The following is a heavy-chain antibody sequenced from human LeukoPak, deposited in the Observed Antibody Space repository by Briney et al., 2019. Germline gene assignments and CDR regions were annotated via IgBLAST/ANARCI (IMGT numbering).Heavy chain of an antibody. D-gene: IGHD4-23*01. Sequence: ASVKVSCKASGYTFTSYGISWVRQAPGQGLEWMGWISVYNGNTNYAQKLQGRVTMTTDTSTSTAYMELRSLRSDDTAVYYCARDPVETMVVTPEGDYWGQGTLVTVSS. CDR3: ARDPVETMVVTPEGDY. J-gene: IGHJ4*02. V-gene: IGHV1-18*01. CDR1: GYTFTSYG. CDR2: ISVYNGNT.